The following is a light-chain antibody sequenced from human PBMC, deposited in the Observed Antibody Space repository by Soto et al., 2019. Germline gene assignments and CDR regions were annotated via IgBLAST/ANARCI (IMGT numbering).Light chain of an antibody. V-gene: IGLV2-14*01. CDR1: SSDVGVYNY. Sequence: QSALTQPASVSGAPGQSITISCTGTSSDVGVYNYVSWYQQHPGKAPKYMIYDVSNRPSGVSNRVSGSKSGNTASLTISGVQAEDEADYYCSSYTTSNTRQIVFGTGTKLTVL. J-gene: IGLJ1*01. CDR2: DVS. CDR3: SSYTTSNTRQIV.